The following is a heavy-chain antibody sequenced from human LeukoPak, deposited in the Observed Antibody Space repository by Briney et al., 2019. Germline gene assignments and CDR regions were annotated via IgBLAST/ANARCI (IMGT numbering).Heavy chain of an antibody. CDR3: AKDYYYDSSGYYYGDAFDI. V-gene: IGHV3-23*01. J-gene: IGHJ3*02. CDR1: GFTFSAYA. CDR2: ISGSGGTT. Sequence: GGSLRLSCGASGFTFSAYAMAWVRQAPGKGLEWVSTISGSGGTTYSADSVKGRFTISRDNSKNILYLQVNSLRAGDTAVCYCAKDYYYDSSGYYYGDAFDIWGQGTMVTVSS. D-gene: IGHD3-22*01.